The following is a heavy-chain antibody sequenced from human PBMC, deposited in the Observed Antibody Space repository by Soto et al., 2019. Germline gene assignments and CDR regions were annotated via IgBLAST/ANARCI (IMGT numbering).Heavy chain of an antibody. D-gene: IGHD3-22*01. CDR2: ISSSSSTI. CDR1: GFTFSSYS. CDR3: ARGMYYYDSSGWAY. Sequence: GGSLRLSCAASGFTFSSYSMNWFRQAPGKGLEWVSYISSSSSTIYYADSVKGRFTISRDNAKNSLYLQMNSLRDEDTAVYYCARGMYYYDSSGWAYWGQGTLVTVSS. J-gene: IGHJ4*02. V-gene: IGHV3-48*02.